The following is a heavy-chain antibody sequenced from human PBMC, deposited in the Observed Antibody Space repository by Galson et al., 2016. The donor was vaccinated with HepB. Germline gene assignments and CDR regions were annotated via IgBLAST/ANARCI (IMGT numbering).Heavy chain of an antibody. CDR2: IYSGGST. CDR3: ARDPHALDF. CDR1: GFSVSSNY. Sequence: SLRLSCAASGFSVSSNYIIWVRQAPGKGLEWVSAIYSGGSTYYADSVKGRFTVSRDNAKNSLYLQMNNLRDEDTAVYYCARDPHALDFWGQGTLVTVSS. V-gene: IGHV3-53*01. J-gene: IGHJ4*02.